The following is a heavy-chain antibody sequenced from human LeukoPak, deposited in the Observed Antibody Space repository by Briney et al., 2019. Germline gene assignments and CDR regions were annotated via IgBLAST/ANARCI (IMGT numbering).Heavy chain of an antibody. CDR2: IYYSGST. V-gene: IGHV4-59*01. J-gene: IGHJ4*02. CDR1: GGSISSYY. Sequence: SETLSPTCTASGGSISSYYWSWIRQPPGKGLEWIGYIYYSGSTNYNPSLKNRVTISLDTSKSQFSLRLTSATAADTAVYYCASLGGLGSWNFGYWGQGTLVTVPS. CDR3: ASLGGLGSWNFGY. D-gene: IGHD3-10*01.